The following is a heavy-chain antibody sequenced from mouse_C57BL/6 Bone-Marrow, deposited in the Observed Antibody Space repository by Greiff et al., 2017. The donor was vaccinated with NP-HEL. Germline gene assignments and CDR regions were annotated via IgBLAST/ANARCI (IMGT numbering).Heavy chain of an antibody. J-gene: IGHJ2*01. V-gene: IGHV10-1*01. CDR2: IRSKSNNYAT. D-gene: IGHD2-5*01. CDR3: VRQTYSNLDY. Sequence: EVKLVESGGGLVQPKGSLKLSCAASGFSFNTYAMNWVRQAPGKGLEWVARIRSKSNNYATYYADSVKDRFTISRDDSESMLYLQMNNLKTEDTAMYYCVRQTYSNLDYWGQGTTLTVSS. CDR1: GFSFNTYA.